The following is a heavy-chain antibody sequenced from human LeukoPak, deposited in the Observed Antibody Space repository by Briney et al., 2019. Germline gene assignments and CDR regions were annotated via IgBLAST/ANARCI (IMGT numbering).Heavy chain of an antibody. D-gene: IGHD3-10*01. CDR1: GFTFSSYA. J-gene: IGHJ6*02. CDR2: ISCDGSNK. Sequence: GRSLRLSCAASGFTFSSYAMHWVRQAPGKGLEWVAVISCDGSNKYYADSVKGRFTISRDNSKNTLYLQMNSLRAEDTAVYYCAREGPLWFGELFDYYYYYGMDVWGQGTTVTVSS. V-gene: IGHV3-30*04. CDR3: AREGPLWFGELFDYYYYYGMDV.